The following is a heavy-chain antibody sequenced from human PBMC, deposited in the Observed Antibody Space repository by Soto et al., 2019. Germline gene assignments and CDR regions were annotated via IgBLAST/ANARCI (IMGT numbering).Heavy chain of an antibody. Sequence: QVQLEQSGAEVKKPGSSVKVSCKASEGTFSTHAISWVRQAPEEGLEWMGGIIPLFGTTTYAQKLQGRVTIIADKSTSTVSMELISLRSEDTAIYYCAGGFMVRGGDAWFDTWGQGTLVTVSS. CDR1: EGTFSTHA. CDR2: IIPLFGTT. CDR3: AGGFMVRGGDAWFDT. V-gene: IGHV1-69*06. J-gene: IGHJ5*02. D-gene: IGHD3-10*01.